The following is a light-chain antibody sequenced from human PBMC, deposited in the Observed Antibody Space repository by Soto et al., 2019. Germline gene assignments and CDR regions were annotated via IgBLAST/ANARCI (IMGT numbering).Light chain of an antibody. CDR3: SSYTGSSTYG. CDR2: DVS. J-gene: IGLJ1*01. CDR1: SSDVSGYNY. V-gene: IGLV2-14*01. Sequence: QSVLTQPASVSGSSGQSITISCTGTSSDVSGYNYVSWYQQYPGKAPKLMIYDVSNRPSGASNRYSGAKSGNTASLLFSGLQADDESDYYRSSYTGSSTYGFGTGTKVT.